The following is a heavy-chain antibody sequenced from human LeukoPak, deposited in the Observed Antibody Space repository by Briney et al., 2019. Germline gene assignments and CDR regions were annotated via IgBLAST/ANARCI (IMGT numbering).Heavy chain of an antibody. Sequence: SETLSLTCTVSGGSISSSSYYWGWIRQPPGKGLEWIGSVYYSGSTYYNPSLKSRVTISVDTSKNQFSLKLSSVTAADTAVYYCARSGIVGARDYFDYWGQGTLVTVSS. J-gene: IGHJ4*02. D-gene: IGHD1-26*01. CDR3: ARSGIVGARDYFDY. CDR1: GGSISSSSYY. CDR2: VYYSGST. V-gene: IGHV4-39*07.